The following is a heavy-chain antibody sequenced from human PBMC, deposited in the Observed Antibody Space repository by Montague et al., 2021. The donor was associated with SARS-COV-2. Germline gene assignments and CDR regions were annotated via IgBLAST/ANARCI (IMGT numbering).Heavy chain of an antibody. D-gene: IGHD2-21*02. Sequence: SETLSLTCTVSGGSITSSAYYWSWIRQSPGKGLEWIGTIYYSGNTYSNPSLKSRLTISMDTSKSQVSLKINSVTAADTAVYFCASLGSPADGGGDGYLRDYGTNVWGQGTRVTASS. J-gene: IGHJ6*02. CDR3: ASLGSPADGGGDGYLRDYGTNV. CDR2: IYYSGNT. CDR1: GGSITSSAYY. V-gene: IGHV4-39*01.